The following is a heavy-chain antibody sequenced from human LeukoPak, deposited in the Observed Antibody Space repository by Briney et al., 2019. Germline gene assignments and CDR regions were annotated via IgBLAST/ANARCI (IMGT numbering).Heavy chain of an antibody. Sequence: GRSLRLSCAASGFTFSSYGMHWVRQAPGKGLEWVAVISYDGSNKYYADSVKGRFTISRDNSKNSLYLQMNSLRAEDTAVYYCARDHSYYYDSSGYYGYWGQGTLVTVSS. D-gene: IGHD3-22*01. V-gene: IGHV3-30*03. CDR3: ARDHSYYYDSSGYYGY. J-gene: IGHJ4*02. CDR1: GFTFSSYG. CDR2: ISYDGSNK.